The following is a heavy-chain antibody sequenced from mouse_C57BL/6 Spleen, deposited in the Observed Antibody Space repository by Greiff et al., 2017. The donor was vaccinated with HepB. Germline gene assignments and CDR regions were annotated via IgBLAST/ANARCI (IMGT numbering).Heavy chain of an antibody. D-gene: IGHD3-2*02. CDR1: GYTFTSYW. CDR2: IDPSDSYT. V-gene: IGHV1-59*01. J-gene: IGHJ2*01. CDR3: ASSHSSGQPFDY. Sequence: VKLQQPGAELVRPGTSVKLSCKASGYTFTSYWMHWVKQRPGQGLEWIGVIDPSDSYTNYNQKFKGKATLTVDTSSSTAYMQLSSLTSEDAAVYYCASSHSSGQPFDYWGQGTTLTVSS.